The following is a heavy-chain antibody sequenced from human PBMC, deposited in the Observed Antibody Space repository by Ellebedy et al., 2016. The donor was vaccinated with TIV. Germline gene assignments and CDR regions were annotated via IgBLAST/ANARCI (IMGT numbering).Heavy chain of an antibody. CDR2: ISAYNGNT. CDR3: AREGVAAAPPVPYYYGMDV. J-gene: IGHJ6*02. V-gene: IGHV1-18*01. Sequence: AASVKVSCKASGYTFTSYGISWVRQAPGQGIEWMGWISAYNGNTNYAQKLQGRVTMTTDTSTSTAYMELRSLRSDDTAVYYCAREGVAAAPPVPYYYGMDVWGQGTTVTVSS. D-gene: IGHD6-13*01. CDR1: GYTFTSYG.